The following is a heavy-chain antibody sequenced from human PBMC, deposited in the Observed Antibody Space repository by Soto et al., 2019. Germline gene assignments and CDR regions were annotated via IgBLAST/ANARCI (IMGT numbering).Heavy chain of an antibody. CDR3: ARGYCSSTSCHRGNYYGMDV. CDR2: INHSGST. D-gene: IGHD2-2*01. Sequence: WETLSLTCAVYGGSFSGYYWSWIRQPPGKGLEWIGEINHSGSTNYNPSLNSRVTISVATSKNQFSLKLSSVTAADTAVYYCARGYCSSTSCHRGNYYGMDVWGQGTTVTVSS. CDR1: GGSFSGYY. V-gene: IGHV4-34*01. J-gene: IGHJ6*02.